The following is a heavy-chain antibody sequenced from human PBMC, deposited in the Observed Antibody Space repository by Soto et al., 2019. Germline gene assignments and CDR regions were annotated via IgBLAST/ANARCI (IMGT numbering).Heavy chain of an antibody. Sequence: EVQLVESGGGLVQPGGSLRLSCEASAFTLSSYWMSWVRQAPGKGLEGVANIKPDGSEKYYVESVKGRFTISRDNTKNSLYLQMRTLRPEDTAIYYCARDYEFGFYIWGQGTLVTVSS. D-gene: IGHD3-22*01. CDR2: IKPDGSEK. CDR1: AFTLSSYW. V-gene: IGHV3-7*01. J-gene: IGHJ3*02. CDR3: ARDYEFGFYI.